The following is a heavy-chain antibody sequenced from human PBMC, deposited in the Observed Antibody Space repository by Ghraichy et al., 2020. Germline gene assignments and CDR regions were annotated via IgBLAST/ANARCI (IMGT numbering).Heavy chain of an antibody. CDR2: IDVRSGNA. V-gene: IGHV1-58*01. J-gene: IGHJ4*02. D-gene: IGHD3-3*01. CDR1: GFTFRDSA. Sequence: TLRDSGFTFRDSAVLWVRQARGQCLEWIGWIDVRSGNAQYTKKLQERVTITRDLSTATAYMELRSLKTEDTAVYYCASDRFLEWLPPYQYYFDSWGQGTLVSVSS. CDR3: ASDRFLEWLPPYQYYFDS.